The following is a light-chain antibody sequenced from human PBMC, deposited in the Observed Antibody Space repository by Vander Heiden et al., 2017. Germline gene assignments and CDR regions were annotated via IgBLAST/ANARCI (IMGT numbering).Light chain of an antibody. CDR3: QSYDSSLSGSV. J-gene: IGLJ1*01. Sequence: QSVLTQPPSVSAAPGQRVTISCTGSSSNIGAGYDVHWYQQLPGTAPKLLIYGISNRPSGVPDRFSGSKSGTSASLAITGLQAEDEADYYCQSYDSSLSGSVFGTGTKVTVL. V-gene: IGLV1-40*01. CDR1: SSNIGAGYD. CDR2: GIS.